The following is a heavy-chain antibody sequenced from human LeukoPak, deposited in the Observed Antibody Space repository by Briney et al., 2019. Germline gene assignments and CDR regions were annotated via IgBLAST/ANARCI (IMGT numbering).Heavy chain of an antibody. CDR2: INPNSGGT. CDR1: GYSFTGYY. D-gene: IGHD3-10*01. J-gene: IGHJ4*02. CDR3: ARDLLVFYYGSGSYDY. V-gene: IGHV1-2*02. Sequence: ASVKVSCKASGYSFTGYYMHWVRQAPGQGLEWMGWINPNSGGTNYAQKFQGRVTMTRDTSISTAYMELSRLRSDDTAVYYCARDLLVFYYGSGSYDYWGQGTLVTVSS.